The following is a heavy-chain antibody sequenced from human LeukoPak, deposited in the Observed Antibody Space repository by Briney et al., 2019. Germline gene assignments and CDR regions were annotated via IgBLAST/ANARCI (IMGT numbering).Heavy chain of an antibody. V-gene: IGHV3-64*01. D-gene: IGHD3-10*01. CDR2: ISSNGGST. CDR3: ARERTMVRGFVY. J-gene: IGHJ4*02. CDR1: GFTFSSYA. Sequence: GGSLRLSCAASGFTFSSYAMHWVRQAPGKGLEYVSAISSNGGSTYYANSVKGRFTISRDNSKNTLYLQMGSLRAEDMAVYYRARERTMVRGFVYWGQGTLVTVSS.